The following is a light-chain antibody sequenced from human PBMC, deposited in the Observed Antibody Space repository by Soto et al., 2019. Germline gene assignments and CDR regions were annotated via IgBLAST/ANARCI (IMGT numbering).Light chain of an antibody. CDR1: QSVSEF. CDR3: QQYNNWPQT. Sequence: EIVLMQSPGTLSLSPGERATLSCRSSQSVSEFLAWYQQKPGQAPRLLIYDASNRATGIPARFSGSGSGTEFTLTISSLQSEDFAVYYCQQYNNWPQTFGQGTKVDIK. J-gene: IGKJ1*01. V-gene: IGKV3D-15*01. CDR2: DAS.